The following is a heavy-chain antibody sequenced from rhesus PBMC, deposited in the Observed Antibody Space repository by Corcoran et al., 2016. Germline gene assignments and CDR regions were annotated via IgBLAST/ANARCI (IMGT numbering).Heavy chain of an antibody. J-gene: IGHJ4*01. CDR2: LYGSSGST. CDR3: ARGGGWSKVFDY. CDR1: GYSISSNY. V-gene: IGHV4-147*01. Sequence: QVQLQESGPGLVKPSETLSLTCAVSGYSISSNYWSWIRQPPGKGLEWIGSLYGSSGSTYYNPSLKSRVTIPTDTSKNQVSLKLSSVTAADTAVYYCARGGGWSKVFDYWGQGVLVTVSS. D-gene: IGHD6-37*01.